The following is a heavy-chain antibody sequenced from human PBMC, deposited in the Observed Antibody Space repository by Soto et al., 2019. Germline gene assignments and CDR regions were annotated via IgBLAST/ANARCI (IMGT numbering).Heavy chain of an antibody. Sequence: QVQLVESGGGEVQPGRSLTISCAASGFTFSTYGMHWVRQTPGKGLAWVAVISYDGTNKFYSDSVKGRFTISRDNFKNTLTLQMNSLRANDTAVYSCAKDLQSYGDYDYYCYGMDVWGLGTTVTVSS. V-gene: IGHV3-30*18. CDR2: ISYDGTNK. CDR3: AKDLQSYGDYDYYCYGMDV. D-gene: IGHD4-17*01. J-gene: IGHJ6*02. CDR1: GFTFSTYG.